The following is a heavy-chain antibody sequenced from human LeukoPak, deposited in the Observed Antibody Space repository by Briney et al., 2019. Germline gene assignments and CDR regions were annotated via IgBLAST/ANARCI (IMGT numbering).Heavy chain of an antibody. V-gene: IGHV1-8*01. CDR2: VNPNSGDT. Sequence: ASVKVSCKTSGYSFNISEINWVRQATGQGLEWMGWVNPNSGDTDYAQKFQGRLTMTRNTSISTAYMELSGLRLEDTAVYYCSRVPRFDPWGQGTQVTVSS. CDR1: GYSFNISE. CDR3: SRVPRFDP. J-gene: IGHJ5*02.